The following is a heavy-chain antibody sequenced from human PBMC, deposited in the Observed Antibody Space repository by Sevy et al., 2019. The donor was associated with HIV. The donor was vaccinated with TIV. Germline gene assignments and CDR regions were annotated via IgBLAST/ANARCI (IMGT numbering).Heavy chain of an antibody. Sequence: GGSLRLSCAASGFTLSSYAMHWVRQAPGKGLEWVAVISYDGSDKYYADSVKGRFTISRDNSKNTLYLQMNSLRAEDTAVYYCASPRDGYFNHPVDYWGQGTLVTVSS. CDR2: ISYDGSDK. J-gene: IGHJ4*02. CDR3: ASPRDGYFNHPVDY. D-gene: IGHD5-12*01. V-gene: IGHV3-30-3*01. CDR1: GFTLSSYA.